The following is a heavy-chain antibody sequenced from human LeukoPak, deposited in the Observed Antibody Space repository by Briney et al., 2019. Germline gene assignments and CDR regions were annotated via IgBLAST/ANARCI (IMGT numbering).Heavy chain of an antibody. CDR3: AMGKAATVDY. Sequence: SETLSLTCSVSGGSISSYYWSWIRQSPGKGLEWIGYIYYSGSTNYNPSLKSRVTISVDTSKNQFSLKLSSVTAADTAVYYCAMGKAATVDYWGQGTLVTVSS. J-gene: IGHJ4*02. D-gene: IGHD2-15*01. V-gene: IGHV4-59*01. CDR1: GGSISSYY. CDR2: IYYSGST.